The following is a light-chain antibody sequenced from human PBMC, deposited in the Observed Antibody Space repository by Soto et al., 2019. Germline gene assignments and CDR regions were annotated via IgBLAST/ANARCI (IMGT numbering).Light chain of an antibody. Sequence: QSVLTQPASATAATGQRVTISCSGSSSNIGSYPVTWYRHISGAAPRVLIHSHNERPSGVPDRFSGSKSGTSASLAISGLQSEDEADYYCAAWDDGVNSWLFGGGTKLTV. CDR2: SHN. CDR1: SSNIGSYP. V-gene: IGLV1-44*01. CDR3: AAWDDGVNSWL. J-gene: IGLJ2*01.